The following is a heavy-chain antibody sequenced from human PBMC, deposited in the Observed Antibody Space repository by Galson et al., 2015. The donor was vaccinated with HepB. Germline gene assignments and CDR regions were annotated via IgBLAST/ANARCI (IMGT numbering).Heavy chain of an antibody. V-gene: IGHV3-7*03. CDR2: INEGGSEK. Sequence: SLRLSCAASGFTFTRNWMSWLRQVPGKGLEWVANINEGGSEKYYADSAKGRFTISRDNAKNSLFLQMNSLRAEDTAVYYCGRELVVGPAEYFQNWGQGILVIVSS. J-gene: IGHJ1*01. D-gene: IGHD1-26*01. CDR1: GFTFTRNW. CDR3: GRELVVGPAEYFQN.